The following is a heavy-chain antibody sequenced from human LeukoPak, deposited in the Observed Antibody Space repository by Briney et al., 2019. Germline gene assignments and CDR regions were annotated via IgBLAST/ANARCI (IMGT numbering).Heavy chain of an antibody. CDR3: ARASDCSGGSCPISY. V-gene: IGHV1-69*05. J-gene: IGHJ4*02. CDR2: IIPTFGTA. CDR1: GGTFSSYA. D-gene: IGHD2-15*01. Sequence: GASVKASCKASGGTFSSYAISWVRQAPGQGLEWMGRIIPTFGTANYAQKFQGRVTITTDESTSTAYMELSSLRSEDTAVYYCARASDCSGGSCPISYWGQGTLVTVSS.